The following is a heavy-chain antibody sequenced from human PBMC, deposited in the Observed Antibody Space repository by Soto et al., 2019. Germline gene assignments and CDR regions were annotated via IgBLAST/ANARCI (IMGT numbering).Heavy chain of an antibody. J-gene: IGHJ6*02. D-gene: IGHD4-17*01. Sequence: GALVKVSCKASGYTFTSYGISWVRQAPGQGLEWMRWISAYNRHTNYAQKLQGRVTMTTDTPTSTAYMELRSPRSDDTAVYYCARVPGFSTVTTDYYYGMDVWGQGTTVTVSS. CDR1: GYTFTSYG. CDR3: ARVPGFSTVTTDYYYGMDV. V-gene: IGHV1-18*01. CDR2: ISAYNRHT.